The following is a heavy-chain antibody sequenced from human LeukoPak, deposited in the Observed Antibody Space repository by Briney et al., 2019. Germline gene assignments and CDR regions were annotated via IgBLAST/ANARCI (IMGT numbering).Heavy chain of an antibody. V-gene: IGHV3-21*01. CDR2: ISSSSSYI. J-gene: IGHJ4*02. CDR3: ATSTWSTYYFDN. D-gene: IGHD5/OR15-5a*01. Sequence: GGSLRLSCAASGFTFSSYNMNWVRQAPGKGLEWVSSISSSSSYIYYADSVKGRFTISRDNAKNSLYLQMNSLRAEDTAVYYCATSTWSTYYFDNWGQGTLVTVSS. CDR1: GFTFSSYN.